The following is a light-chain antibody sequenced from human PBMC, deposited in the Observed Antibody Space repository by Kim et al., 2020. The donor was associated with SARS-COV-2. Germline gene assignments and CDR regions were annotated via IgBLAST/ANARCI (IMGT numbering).Light chain of an antibody. CDR3: QQYNNWPYT. J-gene: IGKJ2*01. V-gene: IGKV3-15*01. CDR2: GAS. CDR1: QSVSTN. Sequence: SGSPGERATLSCRASQSVSTNLAWYQQKPGQAPRLLIYGASTRATGIPARFSGSGSGTEFTLTIGSLQSEDFAIYYCQQYNNWPYTFGQGTKLEI.